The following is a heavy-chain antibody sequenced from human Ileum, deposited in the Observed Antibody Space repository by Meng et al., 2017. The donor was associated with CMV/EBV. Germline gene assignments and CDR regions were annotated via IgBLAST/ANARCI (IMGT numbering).Heavy chain of an antibody. Sequence: GESLKISCAASGFTVSGNYFNWVRQAPGKGLEWVSLIHSDGRTYHADSVKGRFIISRDNSKNTIYLQMNNLKTEDTAVYYCARLQQQTLAFGMDVWGQGTTVTVSS. CDR1: GFTVSGNY. CDR3: ARLQQQTLAFGMDV. D-gene: IGHD1/OR15-1a*01. J-gene: IGHJ6*02. CDR2: IHSDGRT. V-gene: IGHV3-53*01.